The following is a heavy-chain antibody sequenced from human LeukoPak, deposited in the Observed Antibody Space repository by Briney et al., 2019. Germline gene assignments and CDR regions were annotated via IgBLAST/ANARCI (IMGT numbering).Heavy chain of an antibody. CDR1: GGSISSGGSY. CDR3: ARFNRIAVAGDY. Sequence: PSESLSLTCTVSGGSISSGGSYWSWIRQHPGKGLEWIGYIYYSGSTYYNPSLKSRVTISGDTAKNPFSLKLTSVTAADTAVYYCARFNRIAVAGDYWGQGTLVTVSS. V-gene: IGHV4-31*03. CDR2: IYYSGST. D-gene: IGHD6-19*01. J-gene: IGHJ4*02.